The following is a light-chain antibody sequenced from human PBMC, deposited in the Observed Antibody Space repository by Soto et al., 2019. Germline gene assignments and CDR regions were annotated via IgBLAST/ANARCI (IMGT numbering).Light chain of an antibody. Sequence: DLQTTQSPSSLSASVGYRVNITSPSSQSVRTYLNWYQQKPGKAPNLLIYGVSTLHSGVPSRFSGSGSGTDFTLTISSLQTEDFATYYCKQSYSTPWTFGTGTKVDIK. CDR3: KQSYSTPWT. V-gene: IGKV1-39*01. CDR1: QSVRTY. CDR2: GVS. J-gene: IGKJ1*01.